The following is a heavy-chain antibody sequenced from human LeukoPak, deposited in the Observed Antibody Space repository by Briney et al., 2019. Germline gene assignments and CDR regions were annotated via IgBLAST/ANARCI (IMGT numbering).Heavy chain of an antibody. CDR1: GGSISSYY. CDR3: ARGGAFDI. J-gene: IGHJ3*02. Sequence: KPSETLSLTCTVSGGSISSYYWSWIRQPPGKGLEWIGYIYYSGSTNYNPSLKSRVTISVDTSKNQFSLKLSSVTAADTAVYHCARGGAFDIWGQGTMVTVSS. CDR2: IYYSGST. V-gene: IGHV4-59*01.